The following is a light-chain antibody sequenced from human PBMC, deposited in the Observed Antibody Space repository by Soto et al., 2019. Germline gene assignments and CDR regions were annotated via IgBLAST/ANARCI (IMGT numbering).Light chain of an antibody. V-gene: IGLV2-14*02. Sequence: QSVLTQPASMSGSPGQSITISCTGTSSDVGSYNLVSWYQQFPDKAPKLMIYEVNKRPSGVPDRFSGSKSGNTASLTVSGLQAEDEADYYCSSYAGSSNVFGTGTKVTVL. J-gene: IGLJ1*01. CDR1: SSDVGSYNL. CDR3: SSYAGSSNV. CDR2: EVN.